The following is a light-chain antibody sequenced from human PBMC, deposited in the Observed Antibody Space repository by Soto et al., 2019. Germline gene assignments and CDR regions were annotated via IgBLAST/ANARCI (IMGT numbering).Light chain of an antibody. CDR1: QRMTNNF. J-gene: IGKJ2*01. V-gene: IGKV3-20*01. CDR2: GAA. Sequence: EIVLTQSPDTLSLSPGERVTLSCRASQRMTNNFLAWFQQKPGLAPRLLIHGAATRASGVPDRFTGGGSGTDFVLTISRVAPEDCAVYYCQQYGRSPFTFGQGTKLQIK. CDR3: QQYGRSPFT.